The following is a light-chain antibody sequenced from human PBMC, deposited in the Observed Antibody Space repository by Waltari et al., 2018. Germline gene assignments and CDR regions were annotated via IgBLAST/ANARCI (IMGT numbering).Light chain of an antibody. V-gene: IGLV2-23*02. J-gene: IGLJ2*01. CDR1: NSDVGTYKL. CDR3: CSYTGGSIPVI. CDR2: EVS. Sequence: QSALTQPASVSGSPGQSITISCTGTNSDVGTYKLVSWYQQHPGKAPTLLIYEVSKRPSRFAYRLSGSKSGDTASRTISGLQAEDEAEYYCCSYTGGSIPVIFGGGTKLTVL.